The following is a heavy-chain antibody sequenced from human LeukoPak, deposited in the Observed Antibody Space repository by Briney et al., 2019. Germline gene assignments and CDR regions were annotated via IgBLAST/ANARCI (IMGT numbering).Heavy chain of an antibody. J-gene: IGHJ3*02. V-gene: IGHV1-8*03. CDR2: MNPNSGNT. CDR1: GYTFTSYD. D-gene: IGHD1-14*01. CDR3: AREKPSANAFDI. Sequence: GASVKVSCKASGYTFTSYDINWVRQATGQGLEWMGWMNPNSGNTGYAQKFQGRVTITRNTSISTAYMELSSLRSEDTAVYYCAREKPSANAFDIWGQGTMVTVSS.